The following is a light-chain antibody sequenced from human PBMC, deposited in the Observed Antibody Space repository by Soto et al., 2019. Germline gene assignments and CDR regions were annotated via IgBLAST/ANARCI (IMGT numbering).Light chain of an antibody. J-gene: IGKJ1*01. V-gene: IGKV1-5*03. CDR3: QQYNSYWT. CDR1: QNINTW. Sequence: IQMTQSPSTLSASVGDRVTITCRASQNINTWLAWYQQKPGKAPNLLIYKASTLESGVPSRFNGSGSGTEFTLTISSLQPADFATYYCQQYNSYWTFGPGTKVDIK. CDR2: KAS.